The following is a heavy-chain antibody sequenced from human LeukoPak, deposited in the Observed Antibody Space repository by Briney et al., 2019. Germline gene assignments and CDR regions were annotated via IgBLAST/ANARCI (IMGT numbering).Heavy chain of an antibody. J-gene: IGHJ3*02. Sequence: GGSLRLSCAASGFTFSSYAMVWVRRAPGKGLEWVSSISGSGDSTYYADSVKGRFTISRDNSKNTLYLQMNSLRAEDTAVYYCAKILWFGEFDAFDIWGQGAMVTVSS. V-gene: IGHV3-23*01. CDR3: AKILWFGEFDAFDI. D-gene: IGHD3-10*01. CDR2: ISGSGDST. CDR1: GFTFSSYA.